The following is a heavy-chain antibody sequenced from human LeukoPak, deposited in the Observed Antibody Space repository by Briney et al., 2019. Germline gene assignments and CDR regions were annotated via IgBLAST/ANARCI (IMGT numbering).Heavy chain of an antibody. D-gene: IGHD4-23*01. CDR3: ASVTPNYYYGMDV. Sequence: SETLSLTCAVYGGSFSGYYWSWIRQPPGKGPEWIGEINHSGSTNYNPSLKSRVTISVDTSKNQFSLKLSSVTAADTAVYYCASVTPNYYYGMDVWGQGTTVTVSS. V-gene: IGHV4-34*01. J-gene: IGHJ6*02. CDR1: GGSFSGYY. CDR2: INHSGST.